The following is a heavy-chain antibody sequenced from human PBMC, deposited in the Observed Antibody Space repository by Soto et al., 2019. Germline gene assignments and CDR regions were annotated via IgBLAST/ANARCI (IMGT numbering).Heavy chain of an antibody. J-gene: IGHJ6*02. CDR2: INAGNGNT. D-gene: IGHD3-3*01. Sequence: QVQLVQSGAEVKKPGASVKVSCKASGYTFTSYAMHWVRQAPGQRLEWMGWINAGNGNTKYSQKFQGRVTITRDTSASTAYMELSSLRSEDTAVYYCARGVTIFGVVSSARYMDVWGQGTTVTVSS. CDR3: ARGVTIFGVVSSARYMDV. CDR1: GYTFTSYA. V-gene: IGHV1-3*01.